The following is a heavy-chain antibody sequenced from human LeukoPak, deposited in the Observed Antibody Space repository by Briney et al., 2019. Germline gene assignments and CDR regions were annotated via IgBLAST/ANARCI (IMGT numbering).Heavy chain of an antibody. D-gene: IGHD3-3*01. CDR3: ARQKLRFLEWLSFIDY. CDR1: GGSISSSSYY. Sequence: LETLSLTCTVSGGSISSSSYYWGWIRQPPGKGLEWIGSIYYSGSTYYNPSLKSRVTISVDTSKNQFSLKLSSVTAADTAVYYCARQKLRFLEWLSFIDYWGQGTLVTVSS. CDR2: IYYSGST. V-gene: IGHV4-39*01. J-gene: IGHJ4*02.